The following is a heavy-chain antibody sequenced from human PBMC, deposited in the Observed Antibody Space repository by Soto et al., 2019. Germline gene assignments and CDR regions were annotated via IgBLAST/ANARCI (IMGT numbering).Heavy chain of an antibody. J-gene: IGHJ6*02. CDR3: ARTPGGYSYGVYYYYGMDV. V-gene: IGHV1-18*01. CDR2: ISAYNGNT. Sequence: QVQLVQSGAEVKKPGASVKVSCKASGYTFTSYGISWVRQAPGQGLEWMGWISAYNGNTNYAQKLQGRVTMTTDTSMSTAYMELRSLRSDDTAVYYCARTPGGYSYGVYYYYGMDVWGQGTTVTVSS. CDR1: GYTFTSYG. D-gene: IGHD5-18*01.